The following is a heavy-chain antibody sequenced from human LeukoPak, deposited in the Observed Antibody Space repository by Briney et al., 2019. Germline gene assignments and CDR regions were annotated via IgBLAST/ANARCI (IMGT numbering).Heavy chain of an antibody. D-gene: IGHD6-6*01. CDR2: ITSSSSTI. CDR3: AREYSSSSGSVSDY. J-gene: IGHJ4*02. Sequence: PGGSLRLSCAASGLTFSSYNMNWVRQAPGKGLEWVSYITSSSSTIYYADSVKGRFTISRDNAKNSLCLQMNSLRDEDTAVYYCAREYSSSSGSVSDYWGQGTLVTVSS. CDR1: GLTFSSYN. V-gene: IGHV3-48*02.